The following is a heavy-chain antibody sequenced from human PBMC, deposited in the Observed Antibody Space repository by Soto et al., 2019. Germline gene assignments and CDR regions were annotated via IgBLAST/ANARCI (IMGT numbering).Heavy chain of an antibody. CDR1: GFTFSSYA. CDR2: ISYDGSNK. J-gene: IGHJ4*02. Sequence: RRLSCAASGFTFSSYAMHWVRQAPGKGLEWVAVISYDGSNKYYADSVKGRFTISRDNSKNTLYLQMNSLRAEDTAVYYCARAWPDYYDSSAGVGYYFDYWGQGTLVTVSS. D-gene: IGHD3-22*01. CDR3: ARAWPDYYDSSAGVGYYFDY. V-gene: IGHV3-30-3*01.